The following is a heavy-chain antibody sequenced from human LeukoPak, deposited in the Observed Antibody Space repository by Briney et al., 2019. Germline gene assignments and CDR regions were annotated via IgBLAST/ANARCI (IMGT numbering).Heavy chain of an antibody. CDR2: INPDGSTT. CDR3: ARDRYGVVIHLIDY. V-gene: IGHV3-74*01. Sequence: GGSLRLSCAASGFTFSRYWIHWVRQAPGKGLEWVSRINPDGSTTTYADSVKGRFTISRDNAKNTVYLQMNSLRAEDTAVYYCARDRYGVVIHLIDYWGQGTLVTVSS. CDR1: GFTFSRYW. D-gene: IGHD3-3*01. J-gene: IGHJ4*02.